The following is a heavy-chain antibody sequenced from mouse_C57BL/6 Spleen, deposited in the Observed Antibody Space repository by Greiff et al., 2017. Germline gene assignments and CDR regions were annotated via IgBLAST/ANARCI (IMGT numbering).Heavy chain of an antibody. CDR2: IDPSDSYT. V-gene: IGHV1-50*01. CDR3: ATYDPLDY. D-gene: IGHD2-3*01. CDR1: GYTFTSYW. J-gene: IGHJ2*01. Sequence: QVQLQQPGAELVKPGASVKLSCKASGYTFTSYWMQWVKQRPGQGLEWIGEIDPSDSYTNYNQKFKGKATLTVVTSSSTAYMQLSSLTSEDSAVYYCATYDPLDYWGQGTTLTVSS.